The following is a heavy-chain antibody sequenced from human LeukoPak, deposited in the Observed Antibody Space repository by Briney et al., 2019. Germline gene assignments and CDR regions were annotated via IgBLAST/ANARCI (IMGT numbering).Heavy chain of an antibody. D-gene: IGHD4/OR15-4a*01. Sequence: SETLSLTCTVSGGSISCYYWSWIRQPPGKGLEWIGYIYYSGSTNYNPSFKSRVTISVDTSKNQFSMKLSSVTAADTAVYYCARYIGGVYGGGWFDPWGQGTLVTVSS. V-gene: IGHV4-59*01. CDR2: IYYSGST. CDR1: GGSISCYY. CDR3: ARYIGGVYGGGWFDP. J-gene: IGHJ5*02.